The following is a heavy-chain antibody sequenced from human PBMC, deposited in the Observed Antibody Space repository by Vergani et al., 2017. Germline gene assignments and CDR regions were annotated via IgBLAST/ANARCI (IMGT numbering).Heavy chain of an antibody. CDR2: IHYDGSHE. J-gene: IGHJ4*02. V-gene: IGHV3-33*01. CDR1: GFSFSSFG. CDR3: ARDRDCATIRCYFTGAFDY. D-gene: IGHD2-2*01. Sequence: QVQLVESGGGVVQPGRSLRLSCAASGFSFSSFGFHWVRQAPGKGLEWVAFIHYDGSHEYYIDSVKGRFTISRDNSKNTLILQMNGLRAEDTAVYYCARDRDCATIRCYFTGAFDYWGLGTLVSVSS.